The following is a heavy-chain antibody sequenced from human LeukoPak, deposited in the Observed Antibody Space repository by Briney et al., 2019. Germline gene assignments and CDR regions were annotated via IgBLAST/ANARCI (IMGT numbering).Heavy chain of an antibody. CDR1: GYTFTGYY. Sequence: GASVKVSCKASGYTFTGYYMHWVRQPPEKGLKGMGWINPNSGGTNYAQKFQGRVTMTRDTSISTAYMELSRLRSDDTAVYYCASSDYYDSSGPDYWGQGTLVTVSS. CDR3: ASSDYYDSSGPDY. CDR2: INPNSGGT. D-gene: IGHD3-22*01. J-gene: IGHJ4*02. V-gene: IGHV1-2*02.